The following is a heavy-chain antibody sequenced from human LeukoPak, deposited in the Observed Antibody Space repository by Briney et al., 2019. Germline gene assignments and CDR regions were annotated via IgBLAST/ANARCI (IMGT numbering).Heavy chain of an antibody. V-gene: IGHV4-59*01. D-gene: IGHD3-16*01. CDR1: GDSITSFY. CDR2: IYYSGIT. J-gene: IGHJ4*02. CDR3: ARMAQNSYIRGRPIDY. Sequence: SETLSLTCTVSGDSITSFYWTWIRQPPGKGLECIGYIYYSGITRYNPSLKSRVTMSAGTSKNQFSLKLSSMTAEDTAVYYCARMAQNSYIRGRPIDYWGQGTLVTVSS.